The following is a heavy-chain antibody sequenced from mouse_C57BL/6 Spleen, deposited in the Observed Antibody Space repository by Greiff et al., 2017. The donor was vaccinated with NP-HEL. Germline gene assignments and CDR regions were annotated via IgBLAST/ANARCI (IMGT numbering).Heavy chain of an antibody. Sequence: VKLMESGAELVRPGASVTLSCKASGYTFTDYEMHWVKQTPVHGLEWIGAIDPETGGTAYNQKFKGKAILTADKSSSTAYMERRSLTSEDSAVYYCTRGYDGSSYSAMDYWGQGTSVTVSS. CDR2: IDPETGGT. CDR1: GYTFTDYE. V-gene: IGHV1-15*01. D-gene: IGHD1-1*01. CDR3: TRGYDGSSYSAMDY. J-gene: IGHJ4*01.